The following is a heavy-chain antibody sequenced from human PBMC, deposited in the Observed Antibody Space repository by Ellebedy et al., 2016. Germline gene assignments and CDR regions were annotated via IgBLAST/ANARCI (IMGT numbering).Heavy chain of an antibody. CDR3: ARDSVAFDI. J-gene: IGHJ3*02. V-gene: IGHV3-33*01. CDR2: IWYDGSNK. Sequence: GGSLRLXXAASGFTFSSYGMHWVRQAPGKGLEWVAVIWYDGSNKYYADSVKGRFTISRDNSKNTLYLQMNSLRAEDTAVYYCARDSVAFDIWGQGTMVTVSS. CDR1: GFTFSSYG.